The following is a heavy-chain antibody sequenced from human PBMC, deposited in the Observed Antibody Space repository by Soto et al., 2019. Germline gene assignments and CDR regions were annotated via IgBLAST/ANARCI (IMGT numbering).Heavy chain of an antibody. Sequence: PSETLSLTCTVSGGSISSSSYYWGWIRQPPGKGLEWIGSIYYSGSTYYNPSLKSRVTISVDTPKNQFSLKLSSVTAADTAVYYCARPEVATDAFDIWGQGTMVTVSS. CDR2: IYYSGST. J-gene: IGHJ3*02. D-gene: IGHD5-12*01. CDR3: ARPEVATDAFDI. CDR1: GGSISSSSYY. V-gene: IGHV4-39*01.